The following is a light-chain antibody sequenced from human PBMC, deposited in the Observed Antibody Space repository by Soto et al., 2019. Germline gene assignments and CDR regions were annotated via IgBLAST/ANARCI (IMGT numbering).Light chain of an antibody. CDR3: SSYTDSRTYV. V-gene: IGLV2-14*01. J-gene: IGLJ1*01. Sequence: QSVLTQPASVSGSPGQSITISCTGASSDVGGYNYVSWYQQHPGKAPKLMIYEVSNWPTGVSSRFSGSKSGNTASLTISGLQSEDEADYYCSSYTDSRTYVFGTGTKVTVL. CDR2: EVS. CDR1: SSDVGGYNY.